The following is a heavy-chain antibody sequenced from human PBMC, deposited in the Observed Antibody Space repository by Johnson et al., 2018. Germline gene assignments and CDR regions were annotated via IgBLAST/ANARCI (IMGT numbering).Heavy chain of an antibody. J-gene: IGHJ6*03. CDR1: GYRFASNW. D-gene: IGHD5-24*01. V-gene: IGHV5-51*01. CDR2: IYPGDADT. Sequence: VQLVQSGAEVKKPGESLKISCKGSGYRFASNWIAWVSQMPGKGLEWMGIIYPGDADTRYSPSVPGQGTIPADKSISTAYLQWSSLKASDTAMYYCAGHELGDGYKCYFYYSRDVWGKGTTVTVSS. CDR3: AGHELGDGYKCYFYYSRDV.